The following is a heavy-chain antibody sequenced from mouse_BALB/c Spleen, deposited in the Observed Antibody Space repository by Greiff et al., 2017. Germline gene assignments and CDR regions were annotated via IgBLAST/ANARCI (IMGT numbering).Heavy chain of an antibody. Sequence: EVKVEESGPGLVKPSQSLSLTCTVTGYSITSDYAWNWIRQFPGNKLEWMGYISYSGSTSYNPSLKSRISITRDTSKNQFFLQLNSVTTEDTATYYCARHYYGYFDYWGQGTTLTVSS. CDR2: ISYSGST. CDR3: ARHYYGYFDY. J-gene: IGHJ2*01. V-gene: IGHV3-2*02. CDR1: GYSITSDYA. D-gene: IGHD1-2*01.